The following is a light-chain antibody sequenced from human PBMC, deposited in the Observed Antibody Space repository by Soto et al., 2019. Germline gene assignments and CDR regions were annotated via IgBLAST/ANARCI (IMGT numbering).Light chain of an antibody. Sequence: DIQVTQSPSTLSASVGDRVTITCRASQSLDDWVAWYQQKPGTAPKLLIYKSYHLDSGVPSRFSGSGSGTEFILTISSLQPDDFATYYCQQYKSYSVTFGGGTKVEIK. J-gene: IGKJ4*01. V-gene: IGKV1-5*03. CDR1: QSLDDW. CDR3: QQYKSYSVT. CDR2: KSY.